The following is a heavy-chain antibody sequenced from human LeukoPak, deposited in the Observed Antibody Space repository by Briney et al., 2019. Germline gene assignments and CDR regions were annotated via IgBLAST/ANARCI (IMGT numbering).Heavy chain of an antibody. V-gene: IGHV3-30*02. Sequence: GGSLRLSCAASGFIFSHYNMHWVRQGPGKGLGWVAFIHHDGSNEYFPDSVKGRFTISRDNSKNTLYLQMNSLRDEDTAVYYCARDNWGFEYWGQGTLVTVSS. CDR1: GFIFSHYN. J-gene: IGHJ4*02. CDR3: ARDNWGFEY. D-gene: IGHD7-27*01. CDR2: IHHDGSNE.